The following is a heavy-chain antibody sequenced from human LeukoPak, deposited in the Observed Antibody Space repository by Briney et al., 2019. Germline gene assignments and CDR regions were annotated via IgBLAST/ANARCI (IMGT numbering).Heavy chain of an antibody. Sequence: PGGSLRLSCAASGFTFSNAWMSWVRQAPGKGLEWVGRIKSKTDGGTTDYATPVKGRFTISRDDSKNTLYLQMNSLKTEDTAVYYCAQIPFRSGDYHFDYWGQGTLVTVSS. V-gene: IGHV3-15*01. J-gene: IGHJ4*02. CDR2: IKSKTDGGTT. CDR1: GFTFSNAW. D-gene: IGHD3-3*01. CDR3: AQIPFRSGDYHFDY.